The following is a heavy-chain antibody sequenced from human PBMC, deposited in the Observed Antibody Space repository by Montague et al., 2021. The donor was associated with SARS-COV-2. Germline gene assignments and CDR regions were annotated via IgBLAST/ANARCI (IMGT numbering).Heavy chain of an antibody. CDR2: MNPNSGDP. CDR3: ARGRDDDILTGYDYYFDY. CDR1: GYSFISYD. D-gene: IGHD3-9*01. Sequence: SVKVSCKASGYSFISYDISWVRQATGQGPGWLGWMNPNSGDPGYAHKFQGRVTMTRDTSIRTVYMELSSLRSEDTAVYYCARGRDDDILTGYDYYFDYWGQGTPVTVSS. V-gene: IGHV1-8*01. J-gene: IGHJ4*02.